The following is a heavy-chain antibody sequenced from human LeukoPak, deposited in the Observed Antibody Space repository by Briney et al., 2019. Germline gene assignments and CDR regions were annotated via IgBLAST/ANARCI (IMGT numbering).Heavy chain of an antibody. J-gene: IGHJ4*02. V-gene: IGHV3-11*06. CDR2: ISGSSRIYT. Sequence: KSGGSLRLSCAASGFIFSDYYMSWIRQAPGKGLEWVSYISGSSRIYTNYADSVKGRFTISRDNAKNSLYLQMNSLRAEDTAVYYCARVGNSGSYFSPFDYWGQGTLVTVSS. D-gene: IGHD1-26*01. CDR1: GFIFSDYY. CDR3: ARVGNSGSYFSPFDY.